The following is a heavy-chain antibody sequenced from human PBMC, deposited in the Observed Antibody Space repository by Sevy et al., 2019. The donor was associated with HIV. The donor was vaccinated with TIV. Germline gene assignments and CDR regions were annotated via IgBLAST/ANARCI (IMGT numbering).Heavy chain of an antibody. J-gene: IGHJ5*02. CDR2: IYYSGST. V-gene: IGHV4-39*01. Sequence: SETLSLTCTVSGGSISSSSYYWGWIRQPPGKGLEWIGSIYYSGSTYYNPSLKSRVTISVDTSKNQFSLKLSSVTAADTAVYYCARPQGSGSYYNEGWFDPWGQGTLVTVSS. CDR3: ARPQGSGSYYNEGWFDP. CDR1: GGSISSSSYY. D-gene: IGHD3-10*01.